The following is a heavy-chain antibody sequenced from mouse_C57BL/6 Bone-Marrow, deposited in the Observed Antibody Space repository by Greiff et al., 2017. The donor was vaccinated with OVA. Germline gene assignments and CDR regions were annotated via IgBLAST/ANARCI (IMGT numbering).Heavy chain of an antibody. Sequence: QVQLQQSGAELVRPGTSVKMSCKASGYTFTNYWIGWAKQRPGHGLEWIGDIYPGGGYTNYNEKFKGKATLTADKSSSTAYMQVSSLTSEDSAIYYCARRGTFYAMDYWGQGTSVTVSS. V-gene: IGHV1-63*01. J-gene: IGHJ4*01. CDR3: ARRGTFYAMDY. CDR2: IYPGGGYT. CDR1: GYTFTNYW. D-gene: IGHD5-1*01.